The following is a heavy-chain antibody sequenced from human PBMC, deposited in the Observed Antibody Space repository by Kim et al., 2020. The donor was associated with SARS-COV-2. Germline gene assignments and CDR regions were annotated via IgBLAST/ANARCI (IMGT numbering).Heavy chain of an antibody. V-gene: IGHV3-9*01. J-gene: IGHJ4*02. CDR2: ISWNSGSI. Sequence: GGSLRLSCAASGFTFDDYAMHWVRQAPGKGLEWVSGISWNSGSIGYADSVKGRFTISRDNAKNSLYLQMNSLRAEDTALYYCAKGYSSGPRYYFDYWGQGTLVTVSS. CDR3: AKGYSSGPRYYFDY. D-gene: IGHD6-19*01. CDR1: GFTFDDYA.